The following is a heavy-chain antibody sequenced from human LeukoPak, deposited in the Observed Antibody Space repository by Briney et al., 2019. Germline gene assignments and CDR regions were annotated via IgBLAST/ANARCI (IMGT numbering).Heavy chain of an antibody. CDR2: ISGSGGST. J-gene: IGHJ6*03. CDR3: ANTLVPPRYYYYMDV. Sequence: AGSLRLSCAASGFTFSSYAMSWVRQAPGKGLEWVSAISGSGGSTYYADSVKGRFTISRDNSKNTLYLQMNSLRAEDTAVYYSANTLVPPRYYYYMDVWGKETTVTVSS. CDR1: GFTFSSYA. D-gene: IGHD2-2*01. V-gene: IGHV3-23*01.